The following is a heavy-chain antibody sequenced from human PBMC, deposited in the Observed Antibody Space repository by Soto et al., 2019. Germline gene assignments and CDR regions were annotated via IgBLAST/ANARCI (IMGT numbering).Heavy chain of an antibody. V-gene: IGHV6-1*01. CDR2: TFFRSQWYN. Sequence: QVQLQQSGAGLVRPSQTLSLTCSISGDSVSSITASWNWIRQSPSRGLEWLGRTFFRSQWYNDYAVSVHSRIIINPDTSKNQFSLHLNSVTPEDTAVYYCAKGDNLGPKTGYAFDPWGQGTLVAVSS. CDR3: AKGDNLGPKTGYAFDP. D-gene: IGHD5-12*01. J-gene: IGHJ5*02. CDR1: GDSVSSITAS.